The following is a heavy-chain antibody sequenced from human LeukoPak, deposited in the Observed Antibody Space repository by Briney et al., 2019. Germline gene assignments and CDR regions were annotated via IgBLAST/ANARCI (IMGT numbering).Heavy chain of an antibody. Sequence: GGSLRLSCAASGFTFSSYAMSWVRQAPGKGLEWVSGISGSGDSTYSAASVKGRFTISRDNSKNTLYLQMNSLRAEDTAVYYCARDVLGYCSSTSCYTGLIYYGMDVWGQGTTVTVSS. CDR1: GFTFSSYA. CDR2: ISGSGDST. J-gene: IGHJ6*02. CDR3: ARDVLGYCSSTSCYTGLIYYGMDV. V-gene: IGHV3-23*01. D-gene: IGHD2-2*02.